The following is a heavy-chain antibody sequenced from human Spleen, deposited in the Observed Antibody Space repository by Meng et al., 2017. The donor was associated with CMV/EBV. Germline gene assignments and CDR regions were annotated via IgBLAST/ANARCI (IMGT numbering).Heavy chain of an antibody. J-gene: IGHJ4*02. CDR3: ARGRGLYCSGGSCYSGGDY. V-gene: IGHV4-34*01. D-gene: IGHD2-15*01. CDR2: INHSGST. Sequence: SFSGYYWSWIRQPPGKGLEWIGAINHSGSTNYNPSLKSRVTISVDTSKNQFSLKLSSVTAADTAVYYCARGRGLYCSGGSCYSGGDYWGQGTLVTVSS. CDR1: SFSGYY.